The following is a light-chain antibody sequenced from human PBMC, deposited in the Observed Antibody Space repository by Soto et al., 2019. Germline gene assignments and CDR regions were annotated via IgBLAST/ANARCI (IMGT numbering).Light chain of an antibody. CDR2: DAS. V-gene: IGKV1-33*01. CDR1: QDINNY. Sequence: DIQMTQSPSSLSASVGDRVTITCQASQDINNYLNWYQQKPGKAPKLLIYDASNLETGVPSRFSGSGSGTDFTFTISNLQPEDTATYYCQQYDNLPLTFGGGTKVEIK. CDR3: QQYDNLPLT. J-gene: IGKJ4*01.